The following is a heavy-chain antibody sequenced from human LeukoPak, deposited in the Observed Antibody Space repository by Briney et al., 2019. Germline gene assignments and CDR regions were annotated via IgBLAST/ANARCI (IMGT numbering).Heavy chain of an antibody. J-gene: IGHJ5*02. Sequence: GGSLRLSCVASGFTFSDYYMSWIRQAPGKGLEWLSYINIAGSNTHYADSVMGRFTVSRDNAKKSPYLQMNNLGAEDTAVYYCATDGAGFDTWGQGALVTVSS. CDR2: INIAGSNT. CDR3: ATDGAGFDT. CDR1: GFTFSDYY. V-gene: IGHV3-11*01.